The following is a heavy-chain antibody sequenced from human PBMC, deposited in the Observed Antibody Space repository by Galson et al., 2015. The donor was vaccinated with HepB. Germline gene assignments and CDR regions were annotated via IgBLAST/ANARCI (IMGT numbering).Heavy chain of an antibody. D-gene: IGHD3-3*01. Sequence: SVKVSCKASGFTFNNYHINWVRQAPGQGLEWMGWISAYSDNRNYVEKFQGRVTMTTDTSTSTAYMDLRSLRSDDTAVYYCARGSPGNYDAFDIWGQGTMVTVSS. CDR1: GFTFNNYH. CDR2: ISAYSDNR. CDR3: ARGSPGNYDAFDI. J-gene: IGHJ3*02. V-gene: IGHV1-18*01.